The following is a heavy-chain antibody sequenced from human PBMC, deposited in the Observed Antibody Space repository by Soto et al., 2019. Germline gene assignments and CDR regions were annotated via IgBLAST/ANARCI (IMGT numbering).Heavy chain of an antibody. V-gene: IGHV3-74*01. J-gene: IGHJ4*02. CDR1: GFTFSSYW. CDR2: INSDGSST. CDR3: AREIRYFDWEFN. Sequence: GGSLRLSCAASGFTFSSYWMHWVRQAPGKGLVWVSRINSDGSSTSYADSVKGRFTISRDNAKNTLYLQMNSLRAEDTAVYYCAREIRYFDWEFNWGQGTLVNVSS. D-gene: IGHD3-9*01.